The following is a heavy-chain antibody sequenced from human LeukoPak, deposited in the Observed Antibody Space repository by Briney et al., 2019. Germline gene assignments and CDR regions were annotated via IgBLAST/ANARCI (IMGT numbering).Heavy chain of an antibody. CDR2: IWYDGSNK. V-gene: IGHV3-33*08. D-gene: IGHD6-13*01. CDR3: ARPPFSSSWSHFDY. CDR1: GFTFSSYA. Sequence: GGSLRLSCAASGFTFSSYAMSWVRQAPGKGLEWVAVIWYDGSNKYYADSVKGRFTISRDNSKNTLYLQMNSLRAEDTAVYYCARPPFSSSWSHFDYWGQGTLVTVSS. J-gene: IGHJ4*02.